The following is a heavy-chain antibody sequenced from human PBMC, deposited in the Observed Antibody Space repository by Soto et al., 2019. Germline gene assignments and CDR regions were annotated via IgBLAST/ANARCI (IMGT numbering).Heavy chain of an antibody. D-gene: IGHD1-1*01. CDR2: INQSGST. CDR3: ARAVPWRKSFDI. J-gene: IGHJ3*02. V-gene: IGHV4-34*01. CDR1: GGSFGGYQ. Sequence: SETLSRTCAVYGGSFGGYQWSWIRQPPGEGLEWIGEINQSGSTNYNPSLKSRVAISVDTSETQFSLRLNSLTDADTAVYYCARAVPWRKSFDIWGQGTAVT.